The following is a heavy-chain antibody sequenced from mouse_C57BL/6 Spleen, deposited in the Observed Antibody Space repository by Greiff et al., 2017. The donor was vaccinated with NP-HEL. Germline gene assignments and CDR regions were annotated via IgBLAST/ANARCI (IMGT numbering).Heavy chain of an antibody. CDR1: GFTFSDYG. V-gene: IGHV5-17*01. D-gene: IGHD2-5*01. CDR3: ARESNTWFAY. CDR2: ISSGSSTI. J-gene: IGHJ3*01. Sequence: EVMLVESGGGLVKPGGSLKLSCAASGFTFSDYGMHWVRQAPEKGLEWVAYISSGSSTIYYADTVKGRFNISRDNAKNTLFLQMTSLRSEDTAMYYCARESNTWFAYWGQGTLVTVSA.